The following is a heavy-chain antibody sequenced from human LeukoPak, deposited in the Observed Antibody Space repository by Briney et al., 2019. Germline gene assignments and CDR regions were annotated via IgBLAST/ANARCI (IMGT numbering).Heavy chain of an antibody. CDR1: GYNCTSYG. V-gene: IGHV1-18*01. Sequence: ASVTVSCKASGYNCTSYGISWVRQAPGQGLEWMGWISAYNGNTNYAQKFQGRVTMTRDTSTSTVYMELSSLRSEDTAVYYCARVSQSGSRDAFDIWGQGTMVTVSS. CDR3: ARVSQSGSRDAFDI. J-gene: IGHJ3*02. CDR2: ISAYNGNT. D-gene: IGHD1-26*01.